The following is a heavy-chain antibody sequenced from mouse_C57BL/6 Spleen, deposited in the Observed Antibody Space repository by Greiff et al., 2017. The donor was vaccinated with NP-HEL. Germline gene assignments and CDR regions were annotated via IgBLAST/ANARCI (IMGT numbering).Heavy chain of an antibody. CDR2: IDPENGDT. Sequence: EVQGVESGAELVRPGASVKLSCTASGFNIKDDYMHWVKQRPEQGLEWIGWIDPENGDTEYASKFQGKATITADTSSNTAYLQLSSLTSEDTAVYYCTTHYGSSYGYWGQGTTLTVSS. CDR3: TTHYGSSYGY. J-gene: IGHJ2*01. D-gene: IGHD1-1*01. V-gene: IGHV14-4*01. CDR1: GFNIKDDY.